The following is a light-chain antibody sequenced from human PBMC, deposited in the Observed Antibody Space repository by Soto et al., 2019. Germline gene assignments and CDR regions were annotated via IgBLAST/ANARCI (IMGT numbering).Light chain of an antibody. J-gene: IGLJ1*01. CDR1: SSDFGGYNY. CDR3: CSSAGTFYV. V-gene: IGLV2-11*01. CDR2: DVS. Sequence: VLTQPRSVSGSPGQSVTISCTGTSSDFGGYNYVSWYQHHPGKAPKLMIYDVSERPSGVPDRFSGSKSGNTASLTISGLQAEDEADYYCCSSAGTFYVFGTGTKVTVL.